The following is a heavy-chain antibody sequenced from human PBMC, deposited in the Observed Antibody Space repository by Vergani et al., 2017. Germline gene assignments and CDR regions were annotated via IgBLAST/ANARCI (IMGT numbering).Heavy chain of an antibody. Sequence: VQLQESGPGLVKPSQTLSLTCTVSGGSINSGDYYWSWIRQPPGKGLEWIGHIRNKANSYTTEYAPSVKGRFIISRDDSRNTLYLDVISLETEDTAVYYCTTDLATPSPPDGRDYFDHWGQGTLVTVSS. CDR1: GGSINSGDYY. CDR3: TTDLATPSPPDGRDYFDH. J-gene: IGHJ4*02. D-gene: IGHD2-21*01. V-gene: IGHV3-72*01. CDR2: IRNKANSYTT.